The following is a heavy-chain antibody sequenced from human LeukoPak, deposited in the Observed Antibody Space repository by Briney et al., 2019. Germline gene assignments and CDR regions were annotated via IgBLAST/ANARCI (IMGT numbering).Heavy chain of an antibody. J-gene: IGHJ1*01. V-gene: IGHV4-30-4*01. D-gene: IGHD3-10*01. CDR3: ACPPANVLWFGELIYFQH. Sequence: SETLSLTCTVSGGSISSGDYYWSWIRQPPGKGLEWIGYIYYSGSTYYNPSLKSRVTISVDTSKNQFSLKLSSVTAADTAVYYCACPPANVLWFGELIYFQHWGQGTLVTVSS. CDR1: GGSISSGDYY. CDR2: IYYSGST.